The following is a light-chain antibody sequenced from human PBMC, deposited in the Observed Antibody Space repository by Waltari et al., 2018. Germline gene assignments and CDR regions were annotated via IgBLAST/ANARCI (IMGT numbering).Light chain of an antibody. CDR1: SSDVGRYTC. J-gene: IGLJ2*01. Sequence: QSALTQPASVSGSPGQSISIPCLVTSSDVGRYTCLSWYQQHPGKAPKLMIYEVSNRPSGVSNRFSGSKSGNTASLTISGLQAEDEADYYCSSYTSSSTLVFGGGTKLTVL. CDR3: SSYTSSSTLV. V-gene: IGLV2-14*01. CDR2: EVS.